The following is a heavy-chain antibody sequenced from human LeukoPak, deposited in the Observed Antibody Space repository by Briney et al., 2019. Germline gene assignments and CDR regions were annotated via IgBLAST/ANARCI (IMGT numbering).Heavy chain of an antibody. V-gene: IGHV3-30*02. CDR1: GFTFSSYG. CDR3: AKGGYSGYGTADY. Sequence: GGSLRLSCAASGFTFSSYGMDWVRQAPGKGLEWVAFISFDGSNQYYAGSVKGRFTTSRDNSRSTLYLQMNSLRPEDTAVYYCAKGGYSGYGTADYWGQGTLVTVSS. J-gene: IGHJ4*02. D-gene: IGHD5-12*01. CDR2: ISFDGSNQ.